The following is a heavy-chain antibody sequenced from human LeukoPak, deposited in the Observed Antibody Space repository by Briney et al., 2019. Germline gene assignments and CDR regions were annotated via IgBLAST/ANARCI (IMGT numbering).Heavy chain of an antibody. CDR2: ISYDGSNE. V-gene: IGHV3-30*03. Sequence: GGSLRLSCAASGFTFSIYGMHWVRQAPGKGLEWVAVISYDGSNEYYADSVKGRFTISRDNSKNTQYLQMNSLRPEDAAVYYCARDYFCSSTSCSATGAFDIWGQGTMVTVSS. CDR3: ARDYFCSSTSCSATGAFDI. D-gene: IGHD2-2*01. CDR1: GFTFSIYG. J-gene: IGHJ3*02.